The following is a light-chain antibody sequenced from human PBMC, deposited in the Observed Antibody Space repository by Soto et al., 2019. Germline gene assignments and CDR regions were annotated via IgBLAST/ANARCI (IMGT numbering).Light chain of an antibody. Sequence: ELVLTHSPGTLSLSPGERATLSCRASQSVSSYLAWYQQKPGQAPRLLIYDASNRATGIPARFSGSGSGTDFTLTISSLEPEDFAVYYCQQRSNWPPALTFGGGTKVDIK. J-gene: IGKJ4*01. CDR3: QQRSNWPPALT. V-gene: IGKV3-11*01. CDR2: DAS. CDR1: QSVSSY.